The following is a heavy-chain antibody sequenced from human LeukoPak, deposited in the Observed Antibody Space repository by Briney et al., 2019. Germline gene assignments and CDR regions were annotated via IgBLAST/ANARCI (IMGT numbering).Heavy chain of an antibody. CDR2: ISWNSGSI. V-gene: IGHV3-9*01. J-gene: IGHJ4*02. Sequence: GGSLRLSCAASGFTFDDYAMHWVRQAPGKGLEWVSGISWNSGSIGYADSVKGRFTISRDNAKNSLYLQMNSLRAEDTALYYCAKDCDSSGYSPGDYWGQGTLVTVSS. CDR1: GFTFDDYA. CDR3: AKDCDSSGYSPGDY. D-gene: IGHD3-22*01.